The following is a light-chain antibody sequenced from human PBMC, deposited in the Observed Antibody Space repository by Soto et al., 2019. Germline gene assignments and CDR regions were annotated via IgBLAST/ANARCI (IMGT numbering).Light chain of an antibody. V-gene: IGLV2-14*01. CDR1: SSDVGGYNY. Sequence: QSVLTQPASVSGSPGQSITISCTGTSSDVGGYNYVSWYQQHPGKAPKLMIYDVSNRPSGVSNRFSGSKSGNTASLTISGLQVEDEADYYCSSYTSSSLYVFGTVTKLTVL. CDR2: DVS. J-gene: IGLJ1*01. CDR3: SSYTSSSLYV.